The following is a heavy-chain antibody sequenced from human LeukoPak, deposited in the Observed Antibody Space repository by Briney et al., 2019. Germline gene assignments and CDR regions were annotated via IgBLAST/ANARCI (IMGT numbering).Heavy chain of an antibody. V-gene: IGHV1-2*02. J-gene: IGHJ3*02. CDR3: ARSCSSTSCYVYDAFDI. D-gene: IGHD2-2*01. CDR2: ISPYSGGT. Sequence: ASVTVSFKSAGYTFTGYYIHWLGQAPGQGREGMGWISPYSGGTNYAQKFQGRVTMTRDTSISTAYMELTRLRFDDAAVYYCARSCSSTSCYVYDAFDIWGQGTMVTVSS. CDR1: GYTFTGYY.